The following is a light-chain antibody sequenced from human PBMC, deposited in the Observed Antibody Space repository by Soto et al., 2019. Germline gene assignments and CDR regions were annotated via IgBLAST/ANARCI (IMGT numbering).Light chain of an antibody. CDR1: QSVSSN. CDR2: GVS. CDR3: QQYNNWPPLT. V-gene: IGKV3-15*01. Sequence: MTNSPSTLSGSPSESATLSCRASQSVSSNVAWYQQKPGQAPRLLIYGVSTRATGIPARFSGSGSETKFTLTISSLQSEDFAVYYCQQYNNWPPLTFGGGTKVDIK. J-gene: IGKJ4*01.